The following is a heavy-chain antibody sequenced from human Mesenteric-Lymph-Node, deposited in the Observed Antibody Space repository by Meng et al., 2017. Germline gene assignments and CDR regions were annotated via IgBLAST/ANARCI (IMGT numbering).Heavy chain of an antibody. V-gene: IGHV3-23*01. CDR2: ISGSGGST. Sequence: GESLKISCAASGFTFSSYAMRWVRQAPGKGLEWVSAISGSGGSTYYADSVKGRFTISRDNSKNTLYLQMNSLRAEDTAVYYCAKVRVYGDYLDTAFDIWGQGTMVTVSS. CDR3: AKVRVYGDYLDTAFDI. D-gene: IGHD4-17*01. J-gene: IGHJ3*02. CDR1: GFTFSSYA.